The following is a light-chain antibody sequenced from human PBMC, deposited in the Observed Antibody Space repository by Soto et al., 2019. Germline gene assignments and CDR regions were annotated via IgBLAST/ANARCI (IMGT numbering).Light chain of an antibody. CDR3: QQYNNWPPVT. V-gene: IGKV3-15*01. Sequence: IVLTHSPGTLSLSPGEIAALSCRASQSVSSNLAWYQQKPGQAPRLLIYGASTRATGIPARFSGSGSGTEFTLTISSLQSEDFAVYYCQQYNNWPPVTFGQGTKVDIK. CDR1: QSVSSN. CDR2: GAS. J-gene: IGKJ1*01.